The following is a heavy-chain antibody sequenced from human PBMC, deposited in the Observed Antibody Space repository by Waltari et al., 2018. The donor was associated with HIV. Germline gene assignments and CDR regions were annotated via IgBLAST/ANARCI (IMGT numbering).Heavy chain of an antibody. V-gene: IGHV3-7*01. CDR3: ARAGGAWNRFDY. Sequence: EVQLVESGGGLVQPGGSLRLSCAASGFTFRSNWMPWVRQDPGKGLEWLANINPDGSETYHVDSAKGRFTISRDNAKNSLYLQMNSLRVEDTAVYYCARAGGAWNRFDYWGQGTLVTVSS. D-gene: IGHD1-1*01. CDR1: GFTFRSNW. J-gene: IGHJ4*02. CDR2: INPDGSET.